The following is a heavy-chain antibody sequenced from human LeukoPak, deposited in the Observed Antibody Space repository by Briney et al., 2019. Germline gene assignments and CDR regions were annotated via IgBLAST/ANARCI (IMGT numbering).Heavy chain of an antibody. V-gene: IGHV3-30*02. CDR3: ARGLNYGLDV. CDR1: GFTFTRFG. CDR2: IQYDGSGR. Sequence: PGGSLRLSCATSGFTFTRFGLHWVRQAPGKGLEWAAFIQYDGSGRYADSVKGRFTISRDNSKNTVYLQMNSLRVEDMAVFYCARGLNYGLDVWGQGTTVTVSS. J-gene: IGHJ6*02.